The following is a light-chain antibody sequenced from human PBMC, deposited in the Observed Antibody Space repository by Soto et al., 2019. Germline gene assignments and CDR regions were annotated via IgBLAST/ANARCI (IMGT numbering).Light chain of an antibody. CDR3: QQSYGIPPVT. Sequence: DIQMTQSPSSLSASVGDRVTITCRASQSISTYLNWYQQHPGKAPKLLIYTASNLESGVPSRFSGSGSGTDFTLTISSLQPEDFATYYCQQSYGIPPVTFGGGTKV. CDR1: QSISTY. J-gene: IGKJ4*01. CDR2: TAS. V-gene: IGKV1-39*01.